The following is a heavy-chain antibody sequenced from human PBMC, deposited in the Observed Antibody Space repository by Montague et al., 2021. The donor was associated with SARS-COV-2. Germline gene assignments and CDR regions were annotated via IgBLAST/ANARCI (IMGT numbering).Heavy chain of an antibody. CDR2: SNHSGST. CDR3: ARARSVTTFFLGVRVAMDV. D-gene: IGHD4-11*01. Sequence: SETLSLTCAVYGGSFSGYYWSWSRQPPGKGLEWVGESNHSGSTNYNPSFKSRVTISVDTSKNQFSLKLSSVTAADTAMYYCARARSVTTFFLGVRVAMDVWGQGTPVTASS. V-gene: IGHV4-34*01. J-gene: IGHJ6*02. CDR1: GGSFSGYY.